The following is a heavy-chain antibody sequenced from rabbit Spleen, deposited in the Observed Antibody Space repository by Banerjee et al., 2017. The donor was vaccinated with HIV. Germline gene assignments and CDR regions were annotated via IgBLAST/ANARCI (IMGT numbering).Heavy chain of an antibody. CDR1: GFDFSSYG. V-gene: IGHV1S45*01. D-gene: IGHD4-2*01. Sequence: QEQLVESGGGLVQPGGSLKLSCKASGFDFSSYGVSWVRQAPGKGLEWIACIYAGSSGSTYYASWAKGRFTISKTSSTTLTLQMTSLTAADTATYFCARGPTDSNYYWNLWGPGTLVTV. J-gene: IGHJ4*01. CDR2: IYAGSSGST. CDR3: ARGPTDSNYYWNL.